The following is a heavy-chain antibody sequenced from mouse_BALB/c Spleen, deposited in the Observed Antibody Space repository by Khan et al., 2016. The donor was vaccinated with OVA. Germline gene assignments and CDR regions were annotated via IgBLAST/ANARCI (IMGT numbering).Heavy chain of an antibody. CDR2: INPGSSTI. V-gene: IGHV4-2*02. Sequence: EVELVESGGGLVQPGGSLNLSCAASGFEFSRYWMSWARQAPGKGQEWIGEINPGSSTINYTPSLKDKFIISRDNAKNTLYLQMSKVRSEDTALYYCARLYRYDAMDYWGQGTSVTVSS. CDR1: GFEFSRYW. D-gene: IGHD2-14*01. J-gene: IGHJ4*01. CDR3: ARLYRYDAMDY.